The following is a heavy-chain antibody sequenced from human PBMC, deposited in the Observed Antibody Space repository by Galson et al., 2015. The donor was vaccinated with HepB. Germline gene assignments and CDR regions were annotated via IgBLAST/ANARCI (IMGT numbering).Heavy chain of an antibody. Sequence: SLRLSCAASGFTFSGYSMNWVRQAPGKGLEWVSYISTRGTSVSYADSVKGRFTISRDNAQNSLFLQMNRLRGEDTAVYYCARDFLWQHLVPQDRRDYWGQGTLVTVSS. D-gene: IGHD2-21*01. CDR2: ISTRGTSV. CDR1: GFTFSGYS. J-gene: IGHJ4*02. CDR3: ARDFLWQHLVPQDRRDY. V-gene: IGHV3-21*05.